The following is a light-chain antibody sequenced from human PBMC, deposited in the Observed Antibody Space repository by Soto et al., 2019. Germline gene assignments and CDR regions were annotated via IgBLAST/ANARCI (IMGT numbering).Light chain of an antibody. V-gene: IGKV3-15*01. Sequence: EIVMTQSPATLSVSPGERVTLSCGASQSISSNLAWYPQKPGQAPRLLIYGANTRATGVAARFSGSGSGTEFTLTISSLQSEDFAVYYCQQYNNWPRTFGQGTKVEI. CDR2: GAN. J-gene: IGKJ1*01. CDR1: QSISSN. CDR3: QQYNNWPRT.